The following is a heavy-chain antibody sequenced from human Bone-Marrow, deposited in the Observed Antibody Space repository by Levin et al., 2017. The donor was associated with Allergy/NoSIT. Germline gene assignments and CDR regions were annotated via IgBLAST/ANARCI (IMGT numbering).Heavy chain of an antibody. D-gene: IGHD6-6*01. CDR3: TRDIAARHWFDP. J-gene: IGHJ5*02. V-gene: IGHV3-49*03. Sequence: GESLKISCSASGFTFGDYAMSWFRQAPGKGLEWVAFLRSNRHGGTSEYAASVRGRFIISRDDSKSIAYLQMNSLKIEDTAVYYCTRDIAARHWFDPWGQGTLVTVSS. CDR2: LRSNRHGGTS. CDR1: GFTFGDYA.